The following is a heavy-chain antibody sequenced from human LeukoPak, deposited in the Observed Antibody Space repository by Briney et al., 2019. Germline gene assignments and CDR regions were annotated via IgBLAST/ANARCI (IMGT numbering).Heavy chain of an antibody. Sequence: GRSLRLSCAASGFTFDDYAMHWVRQAPGKGLEWVSGISWNSGSIGYADSVKGRFTISRDNAKNSLYLQMNSLRAEDTASYYCAKVMYRDGYNNPLFDYWGQGTLVTVSS. D-gene: IGHD5-24*01. J-gene: IGHJ4*02. CDR2: ISWNSGSI. V-gene: IGHV3-9*01. CDR1: GFTFDDYA. CDR3: AKVMYRDGYNNPLFDY.